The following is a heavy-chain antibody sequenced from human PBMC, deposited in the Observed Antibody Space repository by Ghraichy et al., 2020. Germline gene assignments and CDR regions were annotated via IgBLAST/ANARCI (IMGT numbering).Heavy chain of an antibody. CDR1: GFTFSSYS. V-gene: IGHV3-21*01. CDR3: ARNRGHYDFWGGPNGMDV. CDR2: ISSSSSYI. Sequence: GGSLRLSCAASGFTFSSYSMNWVRQAPGKGLEWVSSISSSSSYIYYADSVKGRFTISRDNAKNSLYLQMNSLRAEDTAVYYCARNRGHYDFWGGPNGMDVWGQGTTVTVSS. D-gene: IGHD3-3*01. J-gene: IGHJ6*02.